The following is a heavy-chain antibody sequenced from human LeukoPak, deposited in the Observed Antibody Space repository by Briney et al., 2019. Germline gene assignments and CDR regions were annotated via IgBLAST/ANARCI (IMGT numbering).Heavy chain of an antibody. V-gene: IGHV1-69*01. CDR2: IIPIFGTA. D-gene: IGHD3-22*01. Sequence: SVNVSCKASGGTFSSYAISWVRQAPGQGLEWMGGIIPIFGTANYAQKFQGRVTITADESTSTAYMELSSLRSEDTAVYYCASPPGYDSSGSNAFDIWGQGTMVTVSS. J-gene: IGHJ3*02. CDR3: ASPPGYDSSGSNAFDI. CDR1: GGTFSSYA.